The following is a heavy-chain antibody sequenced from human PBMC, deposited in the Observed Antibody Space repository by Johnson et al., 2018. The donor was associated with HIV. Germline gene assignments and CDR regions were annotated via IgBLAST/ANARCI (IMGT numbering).Heavy chain of an antibody. CDR2: INWNGGST. J-gene: IGHJ3*02. Sequence: VQLVESGGGVVRPGGSLRLSCAASGFTFDDYGMSWVRQAPGKGLEWVSGINWNGGSTGYADSVKGRFTISRDNAKNSLYLQMNSLRDEDTALYYCARARAKVVAGLDAFDIWGQGTMVTVSS. D-gene: IGHD6-19*01. V-gene: IGHV3-20*04. CDR1: GFTFDDYG. CDR3: ARARAKVVAGLDAFDI.